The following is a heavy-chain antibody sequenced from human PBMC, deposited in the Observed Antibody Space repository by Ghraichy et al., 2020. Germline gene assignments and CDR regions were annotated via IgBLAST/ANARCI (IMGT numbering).Heavy chain of an antibody. CDR2: INTGGST. CDR1: GFTVSSNY. V-gene: IGHV3-53*01. J-gene: IGHJ6*02. CDR3: AKRAPFHGMDV. D-gene: IGHD2/OR15-2a*01. Sequence: GVLNISCAASGFTVSSNYMSWVRQAPGKGLEWVSVINTGGSTYYADSVKGHFTISRDDSKNTVYLQMNSLRAEDTAVYYCAKRAPFHGMDVWGQGTTVTVSS.